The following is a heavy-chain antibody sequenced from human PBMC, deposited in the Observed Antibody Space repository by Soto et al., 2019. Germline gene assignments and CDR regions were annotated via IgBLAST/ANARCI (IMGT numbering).Heavy chain of an antibody. CDR2: IIPIFGTA. J-gene: IGHJ6*02. D-gene: IGHD3-10*01. V-gene: IGHV1-69*06. CDR1: GGTFSSYA. Sequence: EASVKVSCKASGGTFSSYAISWVRQAPGQGLEWMGGIIPIFGTANYAQKFQGRVTITADKSTSTAYMELSSLRSEDTAVYYCARDNGSGSYLEGYYYYGMDVWGQGTTVTVSS. CDR3: ARDNGSGSYLEGYYYYGMDV.